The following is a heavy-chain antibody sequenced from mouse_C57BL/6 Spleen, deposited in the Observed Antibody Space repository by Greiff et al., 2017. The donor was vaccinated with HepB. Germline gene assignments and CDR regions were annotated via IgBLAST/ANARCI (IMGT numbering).Heavy chain of an antibody. CDR1: GYSITSGYY. J-gene: IGHJ1*03. V-gene: IGHV3-6*01. CDR2: ISYDGSN. Sequence: EVKLPESGPGLVKPSQSLSLTCSVTGYSITSGYYWNWIRQFPGNKLEWMGYISYDGSNNYNPSLKNRISITRDTSKNQFFLKLNSVTTEDTATYYGERELGPYCDVWGTGTTVTVSS. D-gene: IGHD4-1*01. CDR3: ERELGPYCDV.